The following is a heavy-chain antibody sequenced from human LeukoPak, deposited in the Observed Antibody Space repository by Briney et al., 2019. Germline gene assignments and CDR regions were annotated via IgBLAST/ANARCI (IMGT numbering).Heavy chain of an antibody. Sequence: PGGSLRLSCAASGFTVSSNYMSWVRQAPGKGLEWVSVIYSGGSTYYADSVKGRFTISRDNSKNTLYLQMNSLRAGDTAVYYCARGDYATLLCNYWGQGTLVTVSS. CDR2: IYSGGST. V-gene: IGHV3-53*01. J-gene: IGHJ4*02. D-gene: IGHD4-17*01. CDR1: GFTVSSNY. CDR3: ARGDYATLLCNY.